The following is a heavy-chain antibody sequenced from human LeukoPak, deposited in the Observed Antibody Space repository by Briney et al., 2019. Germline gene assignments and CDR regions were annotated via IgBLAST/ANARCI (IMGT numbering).Heavy chain of an antibody. CDR1: GGSISSGGYS. J-gene: IGHJ3*02. D-gene: IGHD2-21*02. Sequence: MASQTLSLTCAVSGGSISSGGYSWSWIRQPPGKGLEWIGYIYYSGSTYYNPSLKRRVTISVDTSKNQFSLKLSSVTAADTAVYYCARHGVVTDAFDIWGQGTMVTVSS. V-gene: IGHV4-30-2*03. CDR3: ARHGVVTDAFDI. CDR2: IYYSGST.